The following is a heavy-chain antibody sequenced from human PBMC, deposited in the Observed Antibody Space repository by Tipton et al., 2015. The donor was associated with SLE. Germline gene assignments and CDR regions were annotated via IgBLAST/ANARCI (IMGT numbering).Heavy chain of an antibody. CDR1: GGSISSGDYY. J-gene: IGHJ4*02. V-gene: IGHV4-61*08. CDR3: ARGGWSLGY. D-gene: IGHD2-15*01. Sequence: TLSLTCTVSGGSISSGDYYWNWIRQPPGKGLEWIGYIHSSGTTNYNASLKTRLTISVDTSKNQFSLKLNSMTAADTAVYYCARGGWSLGYWGQGTRVTVSS. CDR2: IHSSGTT.